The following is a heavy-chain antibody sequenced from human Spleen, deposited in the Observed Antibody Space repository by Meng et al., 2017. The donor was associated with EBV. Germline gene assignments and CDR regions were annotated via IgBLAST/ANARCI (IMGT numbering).Heavy chain of an antibody. CDR3: ARRKLAAAVRFDS. CDR1: GESISGYY. J-gene: IGHJ4*02. CDR2: VNHSGIT. Sequence: QVTLNQGGPVLFKPAEPPSLPCAVYGESISGYYGSWIRQPPGKGLEWIGEVNHSGITNYNASLESRVTVSVDTTRNQFSLRLKSVTAADTAVYFCARRKLAAAVRFDSWGQGILVTVSS. D-gene: IGHD6-13*01. V-gene: IGHV4-34*01.